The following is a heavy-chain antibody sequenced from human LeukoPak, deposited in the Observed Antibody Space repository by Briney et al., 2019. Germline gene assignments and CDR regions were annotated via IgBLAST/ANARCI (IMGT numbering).Heavy chain of an antibody. CDR1: GGTFSSYA. CDR3: ARGKGIAAAGAYYFDY. CDR2: IIPIFGTA. Sequence: ASVKVSCKASGGTFSSYAISWVRQAPGQGLEWMGGIIPIFGTANYAQKFQGRVTITADESTGTAYMELSSLRSEDTAVYCCARGKGIAAAGAYYFDYWGQGTLVTVSS. D-gene: IGHD6-13*01. V-gene: IGHV1-69*13. J-gene: IGHJ4*02.